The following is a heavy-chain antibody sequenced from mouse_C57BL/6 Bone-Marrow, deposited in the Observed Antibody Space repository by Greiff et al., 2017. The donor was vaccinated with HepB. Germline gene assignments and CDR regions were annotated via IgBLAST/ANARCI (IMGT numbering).Heavy chain of an antibody. CDR3: TRVRDGYYWHFDV. CDR2: ISSGGDYI. Sequence: VASGEGLVKPGGSLKLSCAASGFTFSSYAMSWVRQTPEKRLEWFAYISSGGDYIYYADTVKGRFTISRDNARNTLYLQMSSLKSEDTAMYYCTRVRDGYYWHFDVWGTGTTVTVAS. J-gene: IGHJ1*03. CDR1: GFTFSSYA. V-gene: IGHV5-9-1*02. D-gene: IGHD2-3*01.